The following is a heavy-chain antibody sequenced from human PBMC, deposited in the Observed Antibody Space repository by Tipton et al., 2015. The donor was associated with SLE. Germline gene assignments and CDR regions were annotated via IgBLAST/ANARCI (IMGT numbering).Heavy chain of an antibody. J-gene: IGHJ3*02. CDR1: GGSITSPY. CDR3: ARGGGGAFDI. V-gene: IGHV4-59*11. D-gene: IGHD3-16*01. Sequence: TLSLTCTLSGGSITSPYWSWFRQPPGKGLEWIGYIYLGSSNYNPSLKSRVTISVDTSKNQFSLKLSSVTAADTAVYYCARGGGGAFDIWGQGTMVTVSS. CDR2: IYLGSS.